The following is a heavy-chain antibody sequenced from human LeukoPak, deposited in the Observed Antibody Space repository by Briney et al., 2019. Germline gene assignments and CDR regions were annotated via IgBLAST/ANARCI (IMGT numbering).Heavy chain of an antibody. CDR2: ISGPGGST. J-gene: IGHJ4*02. D-gene: IGHD6-19*01. CDR3: AKAVASGRSFDY. V-gene: IGHV3-23*01. Sequence: QTGGSLRLSCAASGFTFSSYAMSWVRQAPGKGLEWVSVISGPGGSTFYADSVKGRFTISRDNSKNTLSLQMNSLRAEDTALYYCAKAVASGRSFDYWGQGALVTVSS. CDR1: GFTFSSYA.